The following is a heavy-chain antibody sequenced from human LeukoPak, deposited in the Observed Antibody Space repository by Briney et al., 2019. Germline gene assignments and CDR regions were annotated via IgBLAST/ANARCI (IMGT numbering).Heavy chain of an antibody. Sequence: ASVRVSCKASGYTFTSYYMHWVRQAPGQGLEWMGIINPSGGSTSYAQKFQGRVTMTRDTSTSTVYMELSSLRSEDTAVYYCARDPRYNWNYGLFDYWGQGTLVTVSS. CDR1: GYTFTSYY. CDR2: INPSGGST. CDR3: ARDPRYNWNYGLFDY. J-gene: IGHJ4*02. V-gene: IGHV1-46*01. D-gene: IGHD1-7*01.